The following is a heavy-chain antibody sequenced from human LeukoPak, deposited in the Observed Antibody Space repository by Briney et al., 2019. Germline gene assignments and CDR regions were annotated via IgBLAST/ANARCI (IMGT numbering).Heavy chain of an antibody. J-gene: IGHJ4*02. CDR1: GFTFSSYS. CDR2: ISSSSSYI. CDR3: ARDPDYGDPVDY. V-gene: IGHV3-21*01. D-gene: IGHD4-17*01. Sequence: GGSLRLPCAASGFTFSSYSMNWVRQAPGKGLEWVSSISSSSSYIYYADSVKGRFTISRDNAKNSLYLQMNSLRAEDTAVYYCARDPDYGDPVDYWGQGTLVTVSS.